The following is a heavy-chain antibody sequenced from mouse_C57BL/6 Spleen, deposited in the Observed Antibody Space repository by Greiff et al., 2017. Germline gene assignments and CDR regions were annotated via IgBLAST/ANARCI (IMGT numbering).Heavy chain of an antibody. CDR2: IDPSDSYT. Sequence: QVQLKQPGAELVKPGASVKLSCKASGYTFTSYWMQWVKQRPGQGLEWIGEIDPSDSYTNYNQKFKGKATLTVDTSSSTAYMQLSSLTSEDSAVYYCARRGIYYGSSYGYFDYWGQGTTLTVSS. D-gene: IGHD1-1*01. CDR1: GYTFTSYW. CDR3: ARRGIYYGSSYGYFDY. J-gene: IGHJ2*01. V-gene: IGHV1-50*01.